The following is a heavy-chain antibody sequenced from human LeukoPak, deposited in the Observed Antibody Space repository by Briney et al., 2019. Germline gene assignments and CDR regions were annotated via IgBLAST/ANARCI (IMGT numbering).Heavy chain of an antibody. V-gene: IGHV3-53*01. CDR2: IYGDGRT. D-gene: IGHD3-3*01. CDR1: GFSVSNNY. Sequence: GGSLRLSCVVSGFSVSNNYIIWVRQAPGNGLERVSVIYGDGRTSHSASVRGRFTISRDNSKNIVSLQMNNLRAEDTAVYYCARGRGLGVVSPYFDYWGQGSLVTVSS. J-gene: IGHJ4*02. CDR3: ARGRGLGVVSPYFDY.